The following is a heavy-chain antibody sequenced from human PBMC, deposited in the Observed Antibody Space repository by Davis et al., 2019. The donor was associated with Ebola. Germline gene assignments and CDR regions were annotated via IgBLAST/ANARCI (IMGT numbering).Heavy chain of an antibody. Sequence: SPNTPCASPGFTFRSYWMSWVRQAPGKGLEWVANIKQDGSEKYYVDSVKGRFTISRDNAKNSLYLQMNSLRAEDTAVYYCARFVASARGWFDPWGQGTLVTVSS. V-gene: IGHV3-7*01. CDR3: ARFVASARGWFDP. D-gene: IGHD2-21*01. J-gene: IGHJ5*02. CDR2: IKQDGSEK. CDR1: GFTFRSYW.